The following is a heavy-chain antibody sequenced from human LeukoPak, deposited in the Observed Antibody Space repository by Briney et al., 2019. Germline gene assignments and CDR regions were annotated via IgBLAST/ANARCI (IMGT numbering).Heavy chain of an antibody. CDR1: GGTFSSYA. J-gene: IGHJ4*02. Sequence: ASVKVSCKASGGTFSSYAISWVRQAPGQGLEWMGRIIPIFGIANYAQKFLGRVTITADKSTSTAYMELSSLRSEDTAVYYCARDGYYYDSSGSPFEYWGQGTLVTVSS. CDR3: ARDGYYYDSSGSPFEY. CDR2: IIPIFGIA. V-gene: IGHV1-69*04. D-gene: IGHD3-22*01.